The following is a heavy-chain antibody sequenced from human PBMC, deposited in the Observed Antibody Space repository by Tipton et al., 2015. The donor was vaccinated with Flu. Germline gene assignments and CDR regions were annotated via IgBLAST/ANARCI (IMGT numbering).Heavy chain of an antibody. Sequence: TLSLTCTVSGGSIGSYYWSWIRQPAGKGLEWIGYIYTNKNTKYNPSLEGRVTISVDTSKNQFSLQLRSVTAADTAVYYCARDPSLGMPDYFDHWGQGTLVTASS. CDR2: IYTNKNT. J-gene: IGHJ4*02. CDR1: GGSIGSYY. D-gene: IGHD2-2*01. CDR3: ARDPSLGMPDYFDH. V-gene: IGHV4-4*08.